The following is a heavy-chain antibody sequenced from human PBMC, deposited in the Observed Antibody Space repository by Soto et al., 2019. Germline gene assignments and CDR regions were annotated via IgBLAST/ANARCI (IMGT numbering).Heavy chain of an antibody. CDR2: MYHSGTF. CDR1: GGSIGGVGYS. J-gene: IGHJ5*02. V-gene: IGHV4-30-2*01. D-gene: IGHD3-10*01. CDR3: ARAQFYSGSGNYNNLMFDA. Sequence: PSETLSLTCAVSGGSIGGVGYSWSWIRQPPGGGLEWIGYMYHSGTFLKSPSLKTRLTMSLDMSKNQFSLTLNSMTAADTAVYYCARAQFYSGSGNYNNLMFDAWGQGIQVTVSS.